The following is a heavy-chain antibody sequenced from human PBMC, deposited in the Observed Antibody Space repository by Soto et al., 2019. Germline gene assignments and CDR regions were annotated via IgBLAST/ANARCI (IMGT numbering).Heavy chain of an antibody. CDR2: IYSSGST. CDR1: GGSISSDSYF. D-gene: IGHD3-10*01. Sequence: PSETLSLTCTVSGGSISSDSYFWSWIRQHPGKGLEWIGYIYSSGSTHYNPSLKSRVTISVDTSKNQFSLKLSSLTAADTAVYYCARNGMKVDHSGTYYVFDSWGQGTLVTVSS. CDR3: ARNGMKVDHSGTYYVFDS. V-gene: IGHV4-31*03. J-gene: IGHJ4*02.